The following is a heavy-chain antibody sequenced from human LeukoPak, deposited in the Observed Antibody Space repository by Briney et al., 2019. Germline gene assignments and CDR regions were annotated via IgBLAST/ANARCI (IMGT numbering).Heavy chain of an antibody. J-gene: IGHJ3*02. Sequence: HPSETLSLTCTVSGGSISSYYWSWIRQPPGKGLEWIGRIYTSGSTNYNPSLKSRVTISVDTSKNQFSLKLSSVTAADTAVYYCARGSSYCSSTSCLAYDIWGQGTMVTVSS. CDR1: GGSISSYY. D-gene: IGHD2-2*01. CDR2: IYTSGST. CDR3: ARGSSYCSSTSCLAYDI. V-gene: IGHV4-4*08.